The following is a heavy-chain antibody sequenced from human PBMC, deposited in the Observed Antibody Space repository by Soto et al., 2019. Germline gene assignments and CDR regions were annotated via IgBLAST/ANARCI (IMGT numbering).Heavy chain of an antibody. D-gene: IGHD5-18*01. CDR2: ISYGGST. J-gene: IGHJ4*02. CDR1: GGSINSGGYC. CDR3: SRGILV. V-gene: IGHV4-31*03. Sequence: QVQLQESGPGLVKPSQTLSLTCTVSGGSINSGGYCWSWIRQHPGKGLDWIGCISYGGSTSYNPSLKSRVTIPVDTSKNQFSLKLTSVTAADTAVYCCSRGILVWGQGALITVSS.